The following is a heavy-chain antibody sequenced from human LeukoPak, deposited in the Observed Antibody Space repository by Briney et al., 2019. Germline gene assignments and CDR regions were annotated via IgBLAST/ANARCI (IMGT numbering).Heavy chain of an antibody. CDR2: ISSNGRSI. Sequence: PGGSLRLSCAASGFTFSDYAMHWVRQSPGKEQEYVSAISSNGRSIHYANSVEGRFTISRDNSQNTLYLQMDSLRAEDMAVYYCARDTCGCGSGWHLYWYFDLWGRGTLVTASS. D-gene: IGHD6-19*01. V-gene: IGHV3-64*01. CDR3: ARDTCGCGSGWHLYWYFDL. J-gene: IGHJ2*01. CDR1: GFTFSDYA.